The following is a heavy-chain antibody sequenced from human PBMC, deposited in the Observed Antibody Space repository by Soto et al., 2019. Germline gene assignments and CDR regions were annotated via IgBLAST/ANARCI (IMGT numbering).Heavy chain of an antibody. CDR1: GFTFSSYA. CDR2: ISGSCGST. J-gene: IGHJ3*02. CDR3: VKERAPFDAFDI. V-gene: IGHV3-23*01. Sequence: AGSLRLSCAASGFTFSSYAMSWVRPPPRKGLGWVSAISGSCGSTDYTTCVRGRCTIYRENSKKSLDMQIKSLRVKDTALYCCVKERAPFDAFDIWGLGTMVTVSS.